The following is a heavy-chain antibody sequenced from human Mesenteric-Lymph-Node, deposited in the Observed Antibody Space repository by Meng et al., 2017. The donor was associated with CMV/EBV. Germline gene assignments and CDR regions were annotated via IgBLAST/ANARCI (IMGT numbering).Heavy chain of an antibody. CDR2: TSSDGANA. Sequence: GESLKISCVASGFSFSSYVMHWVRQAPGKGPEWLAATSSDGANAGYADSVQGRFTISKDNFMNTLFLQMDSLRTEDTAVYYCAKDVAPSPIYSNMDVWGQGTTVTVSS. CDR1: GFSFSSYV. CDR3: AKDVAPSPIYSNMDV. V-gene: IGHV3-30*04. D-gene: IGHD2-15*01. J-gene: IGHJ6*02.